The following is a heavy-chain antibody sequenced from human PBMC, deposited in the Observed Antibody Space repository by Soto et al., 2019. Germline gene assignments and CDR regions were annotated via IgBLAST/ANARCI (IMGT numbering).Heavy chain of an antibody. Sequence: QVQLQESGPGLVKPSQTLSLSCTVSGGSISTGGDGDYWTWIRQHPEKGLEWIGYIYYTGSTYYNPSLKSRVAISVDTSKNHFSLKLSSVTAADTAVYYCARSAASVGDGWFDPWGQGTLVTVSS. CDR1: GGSISTGGDGDY. CDR2: IYYTGST. V-gene: IGHV4-31*03. D-gene: IGHD3-16*01. J-gene: IGHJ5*02. CDR3: ARSAASVGDGWFDP.